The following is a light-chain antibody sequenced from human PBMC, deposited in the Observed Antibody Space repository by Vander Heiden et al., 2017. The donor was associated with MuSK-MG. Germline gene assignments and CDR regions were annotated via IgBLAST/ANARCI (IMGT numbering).Light chain of an antibody. V-gene: IGKV3-11*01. CDR3: QQRSNPNT. J-gene: IGKJ4*01. CDR2: DAS. Sequence: EIVLTQSPATLSLSPGERATLSCRASQSVSSYLAWYQQKPGQAPRLLIYDASNRASGIPDRFSGSGCGTDFTLTSSSREPEDFAVYYWQQRSNPNTFGGGTKVEIK. CDR1: QSVSSY.